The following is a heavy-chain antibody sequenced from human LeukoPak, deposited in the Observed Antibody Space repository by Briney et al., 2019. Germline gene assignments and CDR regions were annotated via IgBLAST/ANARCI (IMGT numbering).Heavy chain of an antibody. V-gene: IGHV4-30-4*01. CDR1: GGSISSGDYY. J-gene: IGHJ6*02. Sequence: SETLSLTCTVSGGSISSGDYYWSWIRQPPGKGLEWIGYIYYSGSTYYNPSLKSRVTISVDTSKNQFSLKLSSVTAADTAVYYRARDNPQTDYYYYYGMDVRGQGTTVTVSS. CDR2: IYYSGST. CDR3: ARDNPQTDYYYYYGMDV.